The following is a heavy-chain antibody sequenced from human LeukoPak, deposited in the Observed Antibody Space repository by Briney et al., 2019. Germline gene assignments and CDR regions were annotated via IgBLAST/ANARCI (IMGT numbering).Heavy chain of an antibody. CDR3: ARMGCNSASCYTLDY. J-gene: IGHJ4*02. CDR1: GYTFSNND. CDR2: ISVYNSNT. V-gene: IGHV1-18*01. Sequence: ASVKVSCKASGYTFSNNDISWVRLAPGQGLEGMGWISVYNSNTNSAQNLQGRVTMTTDTSTSTAYMELRSLRSDDTAVYYCARMGCNSASCYTLDYWGQGTLVTVSS. D-gene: IGHD2-2*02.